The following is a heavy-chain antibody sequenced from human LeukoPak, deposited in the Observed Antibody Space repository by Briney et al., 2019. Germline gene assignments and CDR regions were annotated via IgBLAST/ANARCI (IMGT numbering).Heavy chain of an antibody. J-gene: IGHJ6*02. V-gene: IGHV3-53*01. Sequence: GGSLRLSCAASGFTVSSNYMSWVRQAPGKGLEWVSVIYSGGSTYYADSVKGRFTISRDNSKNTLYLQMNSLRAEDTAVYYCARYGSGSYSYYYYGMDVWGQGTTVTVS. CDR1: GFTVSSNY. CDR2: IYSGGST. D-gene: IGHD3-10*01. CDR3: ARYGSGSYSYYYYGMDV.